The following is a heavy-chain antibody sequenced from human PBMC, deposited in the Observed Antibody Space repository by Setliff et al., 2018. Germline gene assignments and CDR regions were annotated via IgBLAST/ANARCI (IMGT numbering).Heavy chain of an antibody. Sequence: SVKVSCKASGGTFSSYAISWVRQAPGQGLEWMGRIIPIFGTANYAQKFQGRVTITADKSTSTAYMELSSLRSEDTAVYYCASQGKLELRRWWFDPWGQGTLVTVSS. CDR2: IIPIFGTA. V-gene: IGHV1-69*06. D-gene: IGHD1-7*01. CDR1: GGTFSSYA. J-gene: IGHJ5*02. CDR3: ASQGKLELRRWWFDP.